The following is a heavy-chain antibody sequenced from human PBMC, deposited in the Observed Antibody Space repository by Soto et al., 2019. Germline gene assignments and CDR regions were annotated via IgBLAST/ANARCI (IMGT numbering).Heavy chain of an antibody. D-gene: IGHD3-10*01. CDR2: IYYSGST. CDR1: GGYISRYY. V-gene: IGHV4-59*01. CDR3: ARDRGRREASYGMDV. Sequence: SETLSLTSPVSGGYISRYYLSLIRQPPGKGLEWIGYIYYSGSTNYNPSLKSRVTISVDTSKNQFSLKLSSVTAADTAVYYCARDRGRREASYGMDVWGQGTTVTVSS. J-gene: IGHJ6*02.